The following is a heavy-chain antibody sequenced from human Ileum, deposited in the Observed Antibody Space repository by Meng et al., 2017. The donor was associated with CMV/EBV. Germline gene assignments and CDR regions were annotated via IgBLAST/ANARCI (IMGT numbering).Heavy chain of an antibody. CDR3: ARDLTNKWFYY. CDR2: MYFSGIA. Sequence: QRQSQEPGPGLVKPAETLSLTCTASGDPISSGSHSWAWFRQPPGKRLEWIGSMYFSGIADYNPSLKSRVTISLHATQKQFSLRLTSVTAADSAVYFCARDLTNKWFYYWGQGTLVTVSS. CDR1: GDPISSGSHS. V-gene: IGHV4-39*07. J-gene: IGHJ4*02. D-gene: IGHD1-26*01.